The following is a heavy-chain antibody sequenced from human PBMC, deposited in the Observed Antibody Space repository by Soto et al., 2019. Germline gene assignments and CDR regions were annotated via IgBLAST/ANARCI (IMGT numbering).Heavy chain of an antibody. CDR2: IIPIFGTA. D-gene: IGHD2-2*01. V-gene: IGHV1-69*13. J-gene: IGHJ6*02. CDR1: GGTFSSYA. CDR3: ARVGYCSTTSCYYYYYYGMDV. Sequence: GASVKVSCKASGGTFSSYAISWVRQAPGQGLEWMGGIIPIFGTANYAQKFQGRVTITADESTSTAYMELSSLRSEDTAVYYCARVGYCSTTSCYYYYYYGMDVWGQGTTVTVSS.